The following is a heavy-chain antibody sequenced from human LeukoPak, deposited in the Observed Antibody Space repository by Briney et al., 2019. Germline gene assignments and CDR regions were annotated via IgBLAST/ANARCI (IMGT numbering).Heavy chain of an antibody. CDR3: ARVHYDILTGYSYFDY. V-gene: IGHV1-18*01. CDR1: GYTFTSYG. D-gene: IGHD3-9*01. Sequence: ASVKVSCKASGYTFTSYGINRVRQAPGQGLEWMGWISGYNGNTNYAQKIQGRVTMTADTSTSTAYMELRSLRSDDTAVYYCARVHYDILTGYSYFDYWGQGTLVTVSS. CDR2: ISGYNGNT. J-gene: IGHJ4*02.